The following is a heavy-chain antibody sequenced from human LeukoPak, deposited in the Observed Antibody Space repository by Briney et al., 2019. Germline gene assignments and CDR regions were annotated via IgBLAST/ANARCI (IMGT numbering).Heavy chain of an antibody. CDR3: AREEEYYYGSGSYCY. CDR1: GFTFSSYS. V-gene: IGHV3-21*01. D-gene: IGHD3-10*01. CDR2: ISSSSSYI. J-gene: IGHJ4*02. Sequence: GGSLRLSCAATGFTFSSYSMNWVRQAPGKGPPPPSPISSSSSYIYYADSVKGRFTISRDNAKNSLYLQMNSLRAEDTAVYYCAREEEYYYGSGSYCYWGQGTLVTVSS.